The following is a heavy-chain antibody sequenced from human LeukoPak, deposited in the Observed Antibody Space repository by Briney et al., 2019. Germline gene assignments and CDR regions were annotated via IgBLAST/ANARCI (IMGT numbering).Heavy chain of an antibody. J-gene: IGHJ6*03. CDR2: IYISGST. V-gene: IGHV4-61*02. D-gene: IGHD3-3*01. CDR1: GGSISSGSYY. Sequence: PSQTLSLTCTVSGGSISSGSYYWSWIRQPAGKGLEWIGRIYISGSTSYNPSLKSRVTMSVDTSKNQFSLKLSYVTAADTAVYYCARVDVFGVVSSDYYYYYMDVWGKGTTVTVSS. CDR3: ARVDVFGVVSSDYYYYYMDV.